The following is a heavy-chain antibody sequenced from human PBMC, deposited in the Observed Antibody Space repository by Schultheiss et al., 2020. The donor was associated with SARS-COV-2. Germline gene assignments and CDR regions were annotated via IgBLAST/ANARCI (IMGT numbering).Heavy chain of an antibody. D-gene: IGHD2-2*01. CDR2: IYYSGST. Sequence: LSLTCTVSGGSISSYYWSWIRQPPGKGLEWIGYIYYSGSTNYNPSLKSRVTISVDTSKNQFSLELSSVTAADTAVYYCARVALAIMPAPSNAFDMWGQGTMVTVSS. J-gene: IGHJ3*02. CDR1: GGSISSYY. V-gene: IGHV4-59*01. CDR3: ARVALAIMPAPSNAFDM.